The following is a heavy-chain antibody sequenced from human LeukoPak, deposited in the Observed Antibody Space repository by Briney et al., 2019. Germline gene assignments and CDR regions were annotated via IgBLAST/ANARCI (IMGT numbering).Heavy chain of an antibody. J-gene: IGHJ6*02. CDR3: ARYCSGGSCPWDGMDV. V-gene: IGHV1-8*01. D-gene: IGHD2-15*01. CDR1: GYTFTSYD. CDR2: MNPNSGNT. Sequence: ASVTVSCRASGYTFTSYDINWVRQAPGQGLEWMGWMNPNSGNTGYAQKLKGRVTMTRNPSISTAYMELSSLRSEDTAVYYCARYCSGGSCPWDGMDVWGQGTTVTVSS.